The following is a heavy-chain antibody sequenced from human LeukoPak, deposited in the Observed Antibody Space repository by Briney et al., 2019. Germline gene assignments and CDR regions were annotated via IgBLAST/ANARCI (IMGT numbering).Heavy chain of an antibody. CDR1: GGSLSSYY. J-gene: IGHJ5*02. D-gene: IGHD1-26*01. CDR3: ARAGATHWFDL. V-gene: IGHV4-30-4*08. Sequence: SETLSLTCTVSGGSLSSYYWSWIPQPPGKGLEWIGYIYYSGSTYYNLSLTGRVTISVDTSKNQFSLKLTSVTAADTAVYYCARAGATHWFDLWGQGTLVTVSS. CDR2: IYYSGST.